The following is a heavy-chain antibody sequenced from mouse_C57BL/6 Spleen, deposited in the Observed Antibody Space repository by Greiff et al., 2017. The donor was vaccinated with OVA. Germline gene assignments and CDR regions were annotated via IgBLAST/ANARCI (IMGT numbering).Heavy chain of an antibody. CDR2: SRNKANDYTT. V-gene: IGHV7-1*01. CDR1: GFTFSDFY. J-gene: IGHJ1*03. Sequence: EVKLMESGGGLVQSGRSLRLSCATSGFTFSDFYMEWVRQAPGKGLEWIAASRNKANDYTTEYSASVKGRFIVSRDTSQSILYLQMNALRAEDTAIYYCARDYGYYGYFDVWGTGTTVTVSS. CDR3: ARDYGYYGYFDV. D-gene: IGHD2-2*01.